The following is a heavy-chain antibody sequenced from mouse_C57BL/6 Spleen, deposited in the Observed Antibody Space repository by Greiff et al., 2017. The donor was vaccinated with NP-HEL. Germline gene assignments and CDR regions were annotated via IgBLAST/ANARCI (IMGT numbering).Heavy chain of an antibody. CDR3: ARERYGAYAMDY. V-gene: IGHV2-2*01. CDR1: GFSLTSYG. Sequence: QVQLQQSGPGLVQPSQSLSITCTVSGFSLTSYGVHWVRQSPGKGLEWLGVIWSGGSTDYNAAFISRLSISKDNSKSQVFFKMNSLQADDTAIYYCARERYGAYAMDYWGQGTSVTVSS. J-gene: IGHJ4*01. CDR2: IWSGGST. D-gene: IGHD1-2*01.